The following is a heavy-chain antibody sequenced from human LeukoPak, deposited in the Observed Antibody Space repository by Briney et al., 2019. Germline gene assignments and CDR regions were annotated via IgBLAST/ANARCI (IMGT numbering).Heavy chain of an antibody. J-gene: IGHJ4*02. CDR3: TTDRSYYDYVWGSYRDFDY. CDR1: GFIFTTYW. V-gene: IGHV3-7*01. Sequence: GGSLRLSCGASGFIFTTYWMNWVRQAPGKGLEWVANIKQDGSETYYVDSVKGRFTISRDNDKNSVYLQMGSLRVEDTAVYYCTTDRSYYDYVWGSYRDFDYWGQGTLVTVSS. CDR2: IKQDGSET. D-gene: IGHD3-16*02.